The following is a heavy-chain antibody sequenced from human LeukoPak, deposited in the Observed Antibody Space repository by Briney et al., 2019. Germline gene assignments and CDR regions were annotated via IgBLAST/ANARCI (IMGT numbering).Heavy chain of an antibody. CDR3: AKTRVLYYYDSSGHDY. Sequence: GGSLRLSCAASGFTFSSYAMSWVRQAPGKGLEWVSAISGSGGSTYYADSVKGRFTISRDNSKNTLYLQMNSLRAEDTAVYYCAKTRVLYYYDSSGHDYWGQGTLVTVSS. J-gene: IGHJ4*02. CDR1: GFTFSSYA. D-gene: IGHD3-22*01. CDR2: ISGSGGST. V-gene: IGHV3-23*01.